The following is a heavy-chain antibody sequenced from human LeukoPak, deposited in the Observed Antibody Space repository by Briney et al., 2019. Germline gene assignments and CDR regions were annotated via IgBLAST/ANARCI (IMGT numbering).Heavy chain of an antibody. D-gene: IGHD4/OR15-4a*01. CDR2: VNKYGVS. CDR3: AAGRSSTWLTYWFAP. V-gene: IGHV4-34*01. Sequence: SETLSLTCGVSGESFSSFSWNWIRQAPGEGLQWIGEVNKYGVSTYNPALESRVTILADSSKSQFSLSLRSVTAADTGLYFCAAGRSSTWLTYWFAPWGPGTLVAVSS. J-gene: IGHJ5*02. CDR1: GESFSSFS.